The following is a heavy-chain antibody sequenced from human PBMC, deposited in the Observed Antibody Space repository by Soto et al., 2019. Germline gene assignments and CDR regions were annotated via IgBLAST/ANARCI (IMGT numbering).Heavy chain of an antibody. D-gene: IGHD3-9*01. CDR2: IYYSGST. J-gene: IGHJ4*02. CDR3: ARRALDYDILTGYSNATYFDY. Sequence: PSWSLWLTGTVGGGCISRYYWSWIRQAPGKGLEWIGYIYYSGSTNYNPSLKSRVTISVDTSKNQFSLKLSSVTAADTAVYYCARRALDYDILTGYSNATYFDYRGQRTPLPVSS. V-gene: IGHV4-59*08. CDR1: GGCISRYY.